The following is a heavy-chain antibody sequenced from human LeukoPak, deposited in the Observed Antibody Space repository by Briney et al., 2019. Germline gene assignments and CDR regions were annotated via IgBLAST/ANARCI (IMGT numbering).Heavy chain of an antibody. CDR1: GYTFTSYD. CDR3: ARGASDWFDP. J-gene: IGHJ5*02. Sequence: GASVKVSCTASGYTFTSYDINWVRQATGQGLEWMGWMNPNSGNTGYAQKFQGRVTITRSTSISTAYMELSSLRSGDTAVYYCARGASDWFDPWGQGTLVTVSS. V-gene: IGHV1-8*03. CDR2: MNPNSGNT.